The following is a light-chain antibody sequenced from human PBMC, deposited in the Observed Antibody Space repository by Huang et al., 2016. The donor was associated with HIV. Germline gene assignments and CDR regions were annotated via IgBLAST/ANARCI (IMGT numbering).Light chain of an antibody. J-gene: IGKJ4*01. CDR2: LGS. Sequence: DIVMTQSPLSLPVIPGEPASISCRSSQSLLHSNGYYYLDWYLQKPGHSPQLLIYLGSNRASGVPARFSGSGSGTDFTLKISRVEAEDVGVYYCMQALQTPLTFGGGTKVEIK. V-gene: IGKV2-28*01. CDR3: MQALQTPLT. CDR1: QSLLHSNGYYY.